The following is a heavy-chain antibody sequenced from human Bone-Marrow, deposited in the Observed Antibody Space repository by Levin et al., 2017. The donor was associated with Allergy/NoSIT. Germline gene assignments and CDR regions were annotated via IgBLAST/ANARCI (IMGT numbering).Heavy chain of an antibody. V-gene: IGHV4-38-2*01. CDR3: VKGVYRDGWSAGMDV. D-gene: IGHD5-24*01. CDR1: GSSISSGYF. CDR2: IFHTGST. J-gene: IGHJ6*02. Sequence: GSLRLSCAVSGSSISSGYFWGWVRQPPGKGLEWIASIFHTGSTYYNPSLKSRVTIVVETSKNEFSLTMTSVSASDTALYYCVKGVYRDGWSAGMDVWGQGTTVTVSS.